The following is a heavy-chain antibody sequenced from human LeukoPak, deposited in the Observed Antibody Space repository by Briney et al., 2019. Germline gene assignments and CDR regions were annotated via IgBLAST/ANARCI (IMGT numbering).Heavy chain of an antibody. CDR2: INPSGGST. Sequence: GASVKVSCKASGYTFTSYYMHWVRQAPGQGLEWMGIINPSGGSTSYAQKFQGRVTMTRDTSTSTVYMELSSLRSEDTAVYYCARAGADSGYDSAFDIWGQGTMVTVSS. CDR3: ARAGADSGYDSAFDI. J-gene: IGHJ3*02. V-gene: IGHV1-46*01. CDR1: GYTFTSYY. D-gene: IGHD5-12*01.